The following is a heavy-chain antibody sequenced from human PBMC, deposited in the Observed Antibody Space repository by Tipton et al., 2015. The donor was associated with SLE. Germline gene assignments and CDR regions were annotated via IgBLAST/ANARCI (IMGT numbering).Heavy chain of an antibody. Sequence: TPSLTCTVSGGSISSSNHYWGWIRQPPGKGLEWIGSIYYSGNTYYSPSLESRVTISVDTSKKQFSLKLTSMTAADTAVYYCASHVGVAYYYAMDVWGQGTTVVISS. V-gene: IGHV4-39*07. CDR3: ASHVGVAYYYAMDV. CDR1: GGSISSSNHY. J-gene: IGHJ6*02. D-gene: IGHD2-15*01. CDR2: IYYSGNT.